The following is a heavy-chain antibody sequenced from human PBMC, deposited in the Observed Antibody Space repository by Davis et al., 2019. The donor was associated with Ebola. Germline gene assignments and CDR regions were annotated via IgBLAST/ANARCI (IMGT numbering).Heavy chain of an antibody. CDR1: GYSFSDHW. J-gene: IGHJ4*02. CDR2: IDPSNSYI. V-gene: IGHV5-10-1*01. Sequence: GESLKISCQGSGYSFSDHWISWVRQMPGKGMEWLGRIDPSNSYINYSPSFQGHVTVSVDRSSNTAYLHWSSLQASDTAMYYCARRGDGYELLYFDYWGQGNLVTVSS. D-gene: IGHD5-12*01. CDR3: ARRGDGYELLYFDY.